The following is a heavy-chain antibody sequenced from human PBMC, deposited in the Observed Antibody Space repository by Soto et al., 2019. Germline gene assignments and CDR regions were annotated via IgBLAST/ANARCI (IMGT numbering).Heavy chain of an antibody. D-gene: IGHD6-19*01. V-gene: IGHV3-48*02. CDR1: GFTFSSYS. CDR2: ISSSSSTI. Sequence: GGSLRLSCAASGFTFSSYSMNWVRQAPGKGLEWVSYISSSSSTIYYADSVKGRFTISRDNAKNSLYLQMDSLRDEDTAVYYCASGRLYSSGWFDYWGQGTLVTVSS. CDR3: ASGRLYSSGWFDY. J-gene: IGHJ4*02.